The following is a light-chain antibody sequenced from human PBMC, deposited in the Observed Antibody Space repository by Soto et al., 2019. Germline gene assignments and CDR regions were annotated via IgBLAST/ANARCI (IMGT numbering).Light chain of an antibody. CDR1: QSVSSSY. J-gene: IGKJ1*01. CDR3: QQYGSSPWT. V-gene: IGKV3-20*01. Sequence: EIVLTQSPGTLSLSPGERATLSCRASQSVSSSYLAWYQQKPGQAPRLLIYGVSSRATGIPDRFSGSGSGTDFTLTIRRLETEDFAVYYCQQYGSSPWTFGQGTKVDIK. CDR2: GVS.